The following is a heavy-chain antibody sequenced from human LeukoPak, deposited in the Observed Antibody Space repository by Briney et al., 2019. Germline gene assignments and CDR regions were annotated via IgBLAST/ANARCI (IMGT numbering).Heavy chain of an antibody. CDR1: GYTFTDYY. V-gene: IGHV1-69*13. J-gene: IGHJ4*02. CDR2: IIPMFNKA. D-gene: IGHD1-26*01. Sequence: ASVKVSCKASGYTFTDYYMHWVRQAPGQGLEWMGGIIPMFNKANYAQKFQGRVTITADESTSTAYMDLNSLRSDDTAVFYCGVGVVGATPLYWGLGSLVTVSS. CDR3: GVGVVGATPLY.